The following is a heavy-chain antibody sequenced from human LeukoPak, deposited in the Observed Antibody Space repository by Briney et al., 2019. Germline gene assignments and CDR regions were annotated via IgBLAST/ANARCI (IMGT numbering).Heavy chain of an antibody. D-gene: IGHD3-22*01. V-gene: IGHV3-7*05. CDR1: GFTFSSYW. CDR3: ATTTNYDNSRYHYYFDY. Sequence: GGSLRLSCAASGFTFSSYWMSWVRQAPGRGLEWVANIKQDGSEKYYVDSVKGRFTISRDNAKKSLYLQMDSLRAEDTAVYYCATTTNYDNSRYHYYFDYLGQGTLVTVTS. CDR2: IKQDGSEK. J-gene: IGHJ4*02.